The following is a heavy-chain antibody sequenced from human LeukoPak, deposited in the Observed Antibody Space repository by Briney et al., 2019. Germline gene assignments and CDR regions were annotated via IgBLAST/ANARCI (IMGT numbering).Heavy chain of an antibody. CDR3: AREYQASFYNWNRYYFDY. V-gene: IGHV3-21*01. CDR2: ISSSSSYI. D-gene: IGHD1-20*01. Sequence: GGSLRLSCAASGVTFSSYSMNWVRQAPGKGLEWVSSISSSSSYIYYADSVKGRFTISRDNAKNSLYLQMNSLRAEDTAVYYCAREYQASFYNWNRYYFDYWGQGTLVTVSS. CDR1: GVTFSSYS. J-gene: IGHJ4*02.